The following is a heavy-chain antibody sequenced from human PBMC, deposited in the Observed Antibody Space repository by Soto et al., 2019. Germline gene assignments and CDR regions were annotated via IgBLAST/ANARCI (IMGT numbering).Heavy chain of an antibody. CDR3: STGARRAQYYYYFVMED. V-gene: IGHV4-4*02. J-gene: IGHJ6*04. CDR1: GGSISSSNW. Sequence: SETLSLTCAVSGGSISSSNWGSGVRQPPGKGLEWIGEIYHSGSTNYNPSLKSRVTISIDKSKNQFSLKLRSVTSADTAVYYSSTGARRAQYYYYFVMEDWGELHTVIVAA. D-gene: IGHD1-1*01. CDR2: IYHSGST.